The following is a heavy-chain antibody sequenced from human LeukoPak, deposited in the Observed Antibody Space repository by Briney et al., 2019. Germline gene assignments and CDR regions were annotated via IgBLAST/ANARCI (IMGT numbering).Heavy chain of an antibody. J-gene: IGHJ6*02. CDR2: INHSGST. Sequence: PSETLSLTCAVYGGSFSGYYWSWIRQPPGKGLEWIGEINHSGSTNYNPSLKSRVTISVDTSKNQFSLKLSSVTAADTAVYYCARVDTAMSYYYYGMDVWGQGTTVTVSS. D-gene: IGHD5-18*01. CDR3: ARVDTAMSYYYYGMDV. V-gene: IGHV4-34*01. CDR1: GGSFSGYY.